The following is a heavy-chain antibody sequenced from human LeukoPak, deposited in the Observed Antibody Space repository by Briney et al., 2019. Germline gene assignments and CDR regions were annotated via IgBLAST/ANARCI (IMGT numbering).Heavy chain of an antibody. CDR3: ARDVAAVGDFDY. D-gene: IGHD2-15*01. V-gene: IGHV3-48*03. CDR2: ISSSGSTI. J-gene: IGHJ4*02. CDR1: GFTFSSYE. Sequence: GGSLRLSCAASGFTFSSYEINWVRQAPGKGLEWVSYISSSGSTIKYADSVKGRFTISRGNAKNSLYLQMNSLRAEDTAVYYCARDVAAVGDFDYWGQGTLVTVSS.